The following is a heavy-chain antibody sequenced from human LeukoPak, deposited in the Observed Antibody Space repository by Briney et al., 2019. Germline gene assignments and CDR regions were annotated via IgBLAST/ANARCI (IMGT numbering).Heavy chain of an antibody. CDR3: AKDGCRTSCYSEY. V-gene: IGHV3-23*01. Sequence: GGSLRLSCAASGFTFSSYWMHWVRQAPGKGLEWVSAISGSGGSTYYADSVKGRFTISRDNSKNTLYLQMNSLRAEDTAVYYCAKDGCRTSCYSEYWGQGTLVTVSS. J-gene: IGHJ4*02. D-gene: IGHD2-2*01. CDR1: GFTFSSYW. CDR2: ISGSGGST.